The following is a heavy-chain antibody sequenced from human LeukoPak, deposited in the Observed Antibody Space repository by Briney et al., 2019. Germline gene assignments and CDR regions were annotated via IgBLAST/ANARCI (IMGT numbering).Heavy chain of an antibody. CDR3: ATVLSSGWYVDY. CDR1: GYTLTELS. CDR2: FDPEDGET. V-gene: IGHV1-24*01. D-gene: IGHD6-19*01. J-gene: IGHJ4*02. Sequence: ASVKVSCKVSGYTLTELSMHWVRQAPGKGLEWMGGFDPEDGETIYAQKFQGRVTMTEDTSTDTAYMELSSLRSEDTAVYYCATVLSSGWYVDYWGQGTLVTVSS.